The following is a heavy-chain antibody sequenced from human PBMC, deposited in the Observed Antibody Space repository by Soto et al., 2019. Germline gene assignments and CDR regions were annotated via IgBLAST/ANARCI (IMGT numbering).Heavy chain of an antibody. CDR2: INHSGST. J-gene: IGHJ1*01. CDR1: GGSFSGYY. CDR3: ARGVVPAAIPLHRGEYFQH. V-gene: IGHV4-34*01. D-gene: IGHD2-2*02. Sequence: SETLSLTCAVYGGSFSGYYWSWIRQPPGKGLEWIGEINHSGSTNYNPSLKSRVTISVDTSKNQFSLKLSSVTAADTAVYYCARGVVPAAIPLHRGEYFQHWGQGTLVTVSS.